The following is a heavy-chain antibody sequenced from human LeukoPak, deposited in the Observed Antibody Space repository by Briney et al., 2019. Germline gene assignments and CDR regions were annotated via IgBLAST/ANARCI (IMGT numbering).Heavy chain of an antibody. Sequence: GRSLRLSCAASGFTFSSYAMHWVRQAPGKGLEWVAVISYDGSNKYYADSVKGRFTISRDNSKNTLYLQMNSLRAEDTAVYYCARAALYYYDSSGYPDYFDYWGQGTLVTVSS. CDR2: ISYDGSNK. D-gene: IGHD3-22*01. CDR1: GFTFSSYA. J-gene: IGHJ4*02. CDR3: ARAALYYYDSSGYPDYFDY. V-gene: IGHV3-30-3*01.